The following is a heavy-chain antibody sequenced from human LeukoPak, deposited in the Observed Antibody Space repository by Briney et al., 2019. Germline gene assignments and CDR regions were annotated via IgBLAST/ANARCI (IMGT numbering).Heavy chain of an antibody. Sequence: SETLSLTCTVSGGSIASNTYYWAWIRQSPGKGLEWIGGIYYTGSTDYNPSLKSRVTLSLDTYRNHFSLKFNSMTAADTAVYYCARQYGDYAPFDFWGQGTLVTVSS. D-gene: IGHD4-17*01. CDR3: ARQYGDYAPFDF. V-gene: IGHV4-39*01. CDR1: GGSIASNTYY. J-gene: IGHJ4*02. CDR2: IYYTGST.